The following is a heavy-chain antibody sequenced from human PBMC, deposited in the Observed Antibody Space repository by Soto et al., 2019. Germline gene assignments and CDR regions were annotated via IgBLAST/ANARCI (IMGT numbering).Heavy chain of an antibody. CDR2: ISSSSSYI. Sequence: LRLSCAASGFTFSSYSMNWVRQAPGKGLEWVSSISSSSSYIYYADSVKGRFTISRDNAKNSLYLQMNSLRAEDTAVYYCAGVLRYFDWLSPPNYGMDVWGQGTTVTVSS. D-gene: IGHD3-9*01. J-gene: IGHJ6*02. V-gene: IGHV3-21*01. CDR1: GFTFSSYS. CDR3: AGVLRYFDWLSPPNYGMDV.